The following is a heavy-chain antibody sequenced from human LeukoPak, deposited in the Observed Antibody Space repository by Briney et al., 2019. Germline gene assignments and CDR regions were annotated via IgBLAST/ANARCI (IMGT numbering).Heavy chain of an antibody. J-gene: IGHJ6*03. Sequence: ASVKVSCKASGYTFTSYGISWVRQAPGQGLEWMGWISTYNGNTNYAQKFQGRVTMTTDTSTSTSYMELRSLRSDDTAVYYCAGGRYCSSTNCYKVYYYYMDVWGKGTTVTVSS. D-gene: IGHD2-2*02. CDR2: ISTYNGNT. V-gene: IGHV1-18*04. CDR1: GYTFTSYG. CDR3: AGGRYCSSTNCYKVYYYYMDV.